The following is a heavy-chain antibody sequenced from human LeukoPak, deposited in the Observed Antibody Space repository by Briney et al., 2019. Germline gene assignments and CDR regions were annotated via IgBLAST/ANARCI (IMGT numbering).Heavy chain of an antibody. CDR2: FDPEDGET. CDR3: ATDRDSVWGSYRYDL. J-gene: IGHJ5*02. V-gene: IGHV1-24*01. CDR1: GYTLTELS. D-gene: IGHD3-16*02. Sequence: ASVKVSCTVSGYTLTELSMHWVRQAPGKGLEWMGGFDPEDGETIYAQKFQGRVTMTEDTSTDTAYMELSSLRSEDTAVYYCATDRDSVWGSYRYDLWGQGTLVTVSS.